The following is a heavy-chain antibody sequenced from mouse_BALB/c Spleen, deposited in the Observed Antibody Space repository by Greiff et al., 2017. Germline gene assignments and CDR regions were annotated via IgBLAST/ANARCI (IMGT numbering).Heavy chain of an antibody. J-gene: IGHJ4*01. CDR1: GYTFTSYT. Sequence: QVQLQQSAAELARPGASVKMSCKASGYTFTSYTMHWVKQRPGQGLEWIGYINPSSGYTEYNQKFKDKTTLTADKSSSTAYMQLSSLTSEDSAVYYCARTGKVYYAMDYWGQGTSVTVSS. CDR2: INPSSGYT. CDR3: ARTGKVYYAMDY. D-gene: IGHD4-1*01. V-gene: IGHV1-4*02.